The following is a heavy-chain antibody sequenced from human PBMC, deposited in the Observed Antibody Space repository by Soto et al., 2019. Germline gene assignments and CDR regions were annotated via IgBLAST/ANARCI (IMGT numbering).Heavy chain of an antibody. D-gene: IGHD2-2*01. J-gene: IGHJ6*02. Sequence: SVKVSCKASGGAFSSYSISWVLQAPGQGLEWMGGIIPIFGTANYAQKFQGRVTITADESTSTAYMELSSLRSEDTAVYYCASSNLDYQYYYYGMDVWGQGTTVTVSS. CDR1: GGAFSSYS. V-gene: IGHV1-69*13. CDR3: ASSNLDYQYYYYGMDV. CDR2: IIPIFGTA.